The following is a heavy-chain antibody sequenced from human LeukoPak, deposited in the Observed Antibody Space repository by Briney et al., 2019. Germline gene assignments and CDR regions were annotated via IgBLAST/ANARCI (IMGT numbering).Heavy chain of an antibody. V-gene: IGHV3-9*01. D-gene: IGHD3-10*01. CDR2: ISWNSGSI. CDR3: AKDMVVRGAGLGVFDY. Sequence: GGSLRLSCAASGFTFDDYAMHWVRQAPGKGLEWVLGISWNSGSIGYADSVKGRFTISRDNAKNSLYLQMNSLRTEDTALYYCAKDMVVRGAGLGVFDYWGQGTLVTVSS. J-gene: IGHJ4*02. CDR1: GFTFDDYA.